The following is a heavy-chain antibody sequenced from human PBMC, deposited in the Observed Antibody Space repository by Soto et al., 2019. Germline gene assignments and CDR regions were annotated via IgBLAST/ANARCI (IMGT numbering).Heavy chain of an antibody. Sequence: QVQLQESGPGLVKPSQTLSLTCTVSGGSISSGGYYWSWIRQHPGKGLEWIGYIYYSGSTYYNPSLKGRVTISVDTSKNRCSLKLISVTAADTALYYRARAWGGYFDYWGRGTLVTVSS. CDR2: IYYSGST. CDR3: ARAWGGYFDY. V-gene: IGHV4-31*03. D-gene: IGHD3-16*01. J-gene: IGHJ4*02. CDR1: GGSISSGGYY.